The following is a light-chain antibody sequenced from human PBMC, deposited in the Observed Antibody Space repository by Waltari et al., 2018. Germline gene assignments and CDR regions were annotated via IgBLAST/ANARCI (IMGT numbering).Light chain of an antibody. CDR2: GAS. CDR3: QQYGSSHT. Sequence: EIVLTQSPGTLSLSPGERATLSCRASQRVSSNYLAWYQQRPGQAPRLLIFGASSRPTGIPDRFSGSGSGTDFTLTISRLEPEDFAVYYCQQYGSSHTFGQGTKLEIK. J-gene: IGKJ2*01. V-gene: IGKV3-20*01. CDR1: QRVSSNY.